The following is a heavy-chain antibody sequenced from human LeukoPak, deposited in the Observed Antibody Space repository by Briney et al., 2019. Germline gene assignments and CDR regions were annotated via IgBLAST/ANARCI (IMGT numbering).Heavy chain of an antibody. V-gene: IGHV3-74*01. J-gene: IGHJ4*02. CDR3: ARFYCSSSSCLEDY. CDR2: INSDGGTT. CDR1: GFTFSSYW. D-gene: IGHD2-2*01. Sequence: PGGSLRLSCAASGFTFSSYWMHWVRQAPGKGLVWVSRINSDGGTTGYADSVKGRFTVSRDNAKNTLYLQMNSLRAEDTAVYYCARFYCSSSSCLEDYWGQGTLATVSS.